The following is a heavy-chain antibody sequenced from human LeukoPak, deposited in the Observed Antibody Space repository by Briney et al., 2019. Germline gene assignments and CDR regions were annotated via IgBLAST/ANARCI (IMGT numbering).Heavy chain of an antibody. CDR3: ARDDGSGSYYNVGWFDP. Sequence: SETLSLTCTVSGGSVSSGSYYWSWIRQPPGKGLEWIGYIYYSGSTNYNPSLKSRVTISVDTSKNQFSLKLSSVTAADTAVCYCARDDGSGSYYNVGWFDPWGQGTLVTVSS. D-gene: IGHD3-10*01. CDR1: GGSVSSGSYY. J-gene: IGHJ5*02. CDR2: IYYSGST. V-gene: IGHV4-61*01.